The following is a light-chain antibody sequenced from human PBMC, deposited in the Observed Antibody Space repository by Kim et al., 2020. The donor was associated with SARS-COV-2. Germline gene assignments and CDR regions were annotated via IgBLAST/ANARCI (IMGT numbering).Light chain of an antibody. CDR3: QQLNSYPWT. Sequence: ASVGDRVTITCRASQGISSYLPWYQQKPGKAPKLLIYAASTLQSGVPSRFSGSGSGTDFTLTISSLQPEDFATYYCQQLNSYPWTFGQGTKVDIK. CDR2: AAS. V-gene: IGKV1-9*01. J-gene: IGKJ1*01. CDR1: QGISSY.